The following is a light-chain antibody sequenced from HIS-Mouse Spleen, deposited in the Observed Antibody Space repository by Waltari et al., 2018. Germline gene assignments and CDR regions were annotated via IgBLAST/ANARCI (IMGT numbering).Light chain of an antibody. CDR1: SSDVGGYNY. J-gene: IGLJ2*01. V-gene: IGLV2-14*03. Sequence: QSALPQPASVSGSPGQSLTISCTGTSSDVGGYNYVSWYQQHPGKSPKVMIYDGSKPPSGVSHRFSGSKSGNTASLTISGLQAEDEADYYCSSYTSSSTEVFGGGTKLTVL. CDR3: SSYTSSSTEV. CDR2: DGS.